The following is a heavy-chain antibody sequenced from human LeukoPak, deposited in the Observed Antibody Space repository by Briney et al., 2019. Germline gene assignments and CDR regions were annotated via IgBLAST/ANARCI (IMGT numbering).Heavy chain of an antibody. CDR2: IIPIFGVT. J-gene: IGHJ6*03. CDR3: ARMDYSYYYMDV. CDR1: GGTSDYYA. V-gene: IGHV1-69*04. D-gene: IGHD5-24*01. Sequence: SVKVSCKTSGGTSDYYAISWVQQRPGQGLEWLGRIIPIFGVTNYAQKFQGRVSITAANSTSTVYMEVTALRSEDTALYYCARMDYSYYYMDVWGKGTSVTVSS.